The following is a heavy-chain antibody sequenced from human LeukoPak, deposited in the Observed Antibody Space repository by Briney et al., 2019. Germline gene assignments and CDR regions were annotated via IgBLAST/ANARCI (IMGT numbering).Heavy chain of an antibody. Sequence: SETLSLTCTVSGGSISSYYWSWIRQPAGKGLEWIGRIYTSGSTNYNPSLKSRVTMSVDTPKNQFSLKLSSVTAADTAVYYCARESKEWELQNYWGQGTLVTVSS. CDR1: GGSISSYY. CDR3: ARESKEWELQNY. D-gene: IGHD1-26*01. J-gene: IGHJ4*02. CDR2: IYTSGST. V-gene: IGHV4-4*07.